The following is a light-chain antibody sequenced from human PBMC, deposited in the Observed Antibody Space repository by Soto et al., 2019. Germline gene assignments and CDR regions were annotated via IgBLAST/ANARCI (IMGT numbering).Light chain of an antibody. V-gene: IGKV1-5*01. CDR2: DAS. J-gene: IGKJ1*01. Sequence: DIQMTQSPSTLSASVGDRVTITCRASQSISSWLAWYQQIPGKAPKLLIYDASSLESGVPSRFSGSESGTEFTLTISSLQPDDFATYYCQQYNIYPWTFGHGTKVEIK. CDR3: QQYNIYPWT. CDR1: QSISSW.